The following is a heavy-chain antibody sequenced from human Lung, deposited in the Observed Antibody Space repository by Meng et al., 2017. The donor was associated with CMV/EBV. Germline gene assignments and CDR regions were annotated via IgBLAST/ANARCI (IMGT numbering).Heavy chain of an antibody. J-gene: IGHJ3*02. Sequence: GSLRLXXTVSGGSISSYYWSWIRQPPGKGLEWIGYIYYSGSTNYNPSLKCRVTISVDTSKNQFSLKLSSVTAADTAVYYCARVGLFLEWLELNAFDIWGQGXMVTVSS. CDR1: GGSISSYY. CDR2: IYYSGST. D-gene: IGHD3-3*01. V-gene: IGHV4-59*01. CDR3: ARVGLFLEWLELNAFDI.